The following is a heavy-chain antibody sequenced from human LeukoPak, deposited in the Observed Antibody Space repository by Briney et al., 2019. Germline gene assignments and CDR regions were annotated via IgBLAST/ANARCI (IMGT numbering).Heavy chain of an antibody. Sequence: SETLSLTCTVSGGSISSYYWSWIRQPPGKGLEWIGYIYYSRSTNYNPSLKSRVTISVDTSKNQFSLKLSSVTAADTAVYYCARGGRWLQSAQFDYWGQGTLVTVSS. V-gene: IGHV4-59*01. CDR1: GGSISSYY. D-gene: IGHD5-24*01. CDR3: ARGGRWLQSAQFDY. CDR2: IYYSRST. J-gene: IGHJ4*02.